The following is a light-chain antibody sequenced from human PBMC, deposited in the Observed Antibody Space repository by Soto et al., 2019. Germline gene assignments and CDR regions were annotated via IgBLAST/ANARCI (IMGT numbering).Light chain of an antibody. CDR2: DAS. CDR3: QQYDNPALT. V-gene: IGKV1-33*01. CDR1: QDISKY. J-gene: IGKJ4*01. Sequence: DIQMTQSPSFLSASVGDRVTITCQASQDISKYLNWYQQKPGKAPKLLIYDASNLETGVPSRFSGSGSGTDFTFTISSLQPEDIATYYCQQYDNPALTFGGGTKVEIK.